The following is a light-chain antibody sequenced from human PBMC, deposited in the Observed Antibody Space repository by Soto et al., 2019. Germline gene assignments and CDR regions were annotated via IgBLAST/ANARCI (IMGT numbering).Light chain of an antibody. CDR1: LSVSSSS. CDR2: GAS. J-gene: IGKJ1*01. CDR3: QQNGSS. Sequence: DIVLTQSPGTLSLSPGERATLSCRASLSVSSSSLAWYQQKPGQAPRLLIYGASSRATGIPDRFSGRGSGTDFAITISRLEPEDFAVYYCQQNGSSFGQGTKVEIK. V-gene: IGKV3-20*01.